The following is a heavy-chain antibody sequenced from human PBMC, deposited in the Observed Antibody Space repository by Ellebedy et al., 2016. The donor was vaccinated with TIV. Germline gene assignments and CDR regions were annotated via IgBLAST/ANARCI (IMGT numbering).Heavy chain of an antibody. D-gene: IGHD4-17*01. CDR1: GGSISSYY. V-gene: IGHV4-59*08. Sequence: SETLSLXXTVSGGSISSYYWSWIRQPPGKGLEWIGYIYYSGSTNYNPSLKSRVTISVDTSKNQFSLKLSSVTAADTAVYYCARLRTRSVFDYWGQGTLVTVSS. CDR3: ARLRTRSVFDY. J-gene: IGHJ4*02. CDR2: IYYSGST.